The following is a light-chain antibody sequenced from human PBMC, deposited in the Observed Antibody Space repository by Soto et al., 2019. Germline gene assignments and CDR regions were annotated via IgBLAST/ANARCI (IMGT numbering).Light chain of an antibody. V-gene: IGKV3-15*01. CDR2: GAS. J-gene: IGKJ5*01. CDR1: QSVSSD. Sequence: IVMTHSPATLSVSPWERATLSCRASQSVSSDLAWYHQKPGQAPRLLIYGASTRATGIPARFSGSGSGTEFTLTINSLQSEDFAVYYCQQYNNWPRTFGQGTRLEI. CDR3: QQYNNWPRT.